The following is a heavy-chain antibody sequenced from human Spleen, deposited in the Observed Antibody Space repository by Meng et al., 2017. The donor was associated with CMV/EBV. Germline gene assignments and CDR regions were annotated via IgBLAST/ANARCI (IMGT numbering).Heavy chain of an antibody. CDR3: ARVGTYSGTYPTGYFDS. Sequence: SSYWMTWVRQAPGKGLEWIGSIYYSGSTYYNPSLKSRVTISVDTSKNQFSLKLTSVTAADTAVYYCARVGTYSGTYPTGYFDSWGQGTLVTVSS. CDR1: SSYW. D-gene: IGHD1-26*01. CDR2: IYYSGST. V-gene: IGHV4-39*07. J-gene: IGHJ4*02.